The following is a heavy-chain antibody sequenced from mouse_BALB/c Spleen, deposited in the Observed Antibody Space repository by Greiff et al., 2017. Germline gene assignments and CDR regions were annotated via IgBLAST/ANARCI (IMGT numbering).Heavy chain of an antibody. D-gene: IGHD2-4*01. J-gene: IGHJ4*01. Sequence: QVTLKVSGPGILQPSQTLSLTCSFSGFSLSTSGMGVSWIRQPSGKGLEWLAHIYWDDDKRYNPSLKSRLTISKDTSSNQVFLKITSVDTADTATYYCARKNYEAMDYWGQGTSVTVSS. CDR1: GFSLSTSGMG. V-gene: IGHV8-12*01. CDR2: IYWDDDK. CDR3: ARKNYEAMDY.